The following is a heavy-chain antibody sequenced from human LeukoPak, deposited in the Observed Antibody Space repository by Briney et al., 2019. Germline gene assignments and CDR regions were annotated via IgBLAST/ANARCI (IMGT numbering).Heavy chain of an antibody. CDR1: GFTVSSNY. J-gene: IGHJ6*03. D-gene: IGHD3-16*02. V-gene: IGHV3-53*01. CDR2: IYSGGST. CDR3: ARVAPLGRLGESSQDYYMDV. Sequence: PGGSLRLSCAASGFTVSSNYMSWVRQAPGKGLEWVSVIYSGGSTYYADSVKGRFTISRDNSKNTLYLQMNSLRAEDTAVYYCARVAPLGRLGESSQDYYMDVWGKGTTVTVSS.